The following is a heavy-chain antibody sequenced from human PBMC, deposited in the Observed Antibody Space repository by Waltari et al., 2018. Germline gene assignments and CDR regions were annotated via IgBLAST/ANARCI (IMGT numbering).Heavy chain of an antibody. V-gene: IGHV4-59*11. D-gene: IGHD6-13*01. CDR3: ARDRGSRDAFDI. Sequence: QVQLQESGPGLVKPSETLSLTCTVSGGSISSHYWSWIRQPPGKGLEWIGYIYYSGSTNCNPSLKSRVTISVDTSKNQFSLKLSSVTAADTAVYYCARDRGSRDAFDIWGQGTMVTVSS. CDR2: IYYSGST. J-gene: IGHJ3*02. CDR1: GGSISSHY.